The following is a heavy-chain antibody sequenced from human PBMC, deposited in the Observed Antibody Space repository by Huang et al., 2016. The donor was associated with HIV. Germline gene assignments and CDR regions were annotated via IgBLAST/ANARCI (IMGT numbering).Heavy chain of an antibody. J-gene: IGHJ4*02. CDR1: GYTFADNY. D-gene: IGHD4-4*01. Sequence: QVQLVQSGAGVKKPGASVKVSCKASGYTFADNYMHWLRQAPGQGLEWMGRINPNGGGTKYAQKFHGRVTMTGDMSISTAYMELSSLRSDDTAVYFCARDIGTLTTFDYWGQGTLVTVSS. CDR3: ARDIGTLTTFDY. V-gene: IGHV1-2*06. CDR2: INPNGGGT.